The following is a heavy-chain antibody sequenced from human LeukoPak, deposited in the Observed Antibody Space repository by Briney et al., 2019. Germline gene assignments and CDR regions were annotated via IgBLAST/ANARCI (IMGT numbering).Heavy chain of an antibody. J-gene: IGHJ6*02. D-gene: IGHD3-10*01. V-gene: IGHV3-23*01. CDR1: GFTFNNYA. CDR3: AKMGAYGSGSFHV. CDR2: VSGSGGNT. Sequence: QPGGSLRLSCAASGFTFNNYAMSWVRQAPGMGLEWVSAVSGSGGNTYYADSVKGRFTISRDNSKNTLYLQMNSLRAEDTAVYYCAKMGAYGSGSFHVWGQGTTVTVSS.